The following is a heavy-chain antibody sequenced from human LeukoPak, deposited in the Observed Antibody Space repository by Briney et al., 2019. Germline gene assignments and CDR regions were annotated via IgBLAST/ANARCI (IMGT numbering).Heavy chain of an antibody. CDR1: GFTFSYYW. D-gene: IGHD5-24*01. Sequence: GGSLRLSCAASGFTFSYYWMSWVRQSPGRGLEWVANIKQDGTDKYYVDSVRGRFTISRDNAKNSLYLQMNSLEVEDTAVYSCAREWRDGYNKVFDWWGQGTLVAVSS. CDR2: IKQDGTDK. V-gene: IGHV3-7*01. J-gene: IGHJ4*02. CDR3: AREWRDGYNKVFDW.